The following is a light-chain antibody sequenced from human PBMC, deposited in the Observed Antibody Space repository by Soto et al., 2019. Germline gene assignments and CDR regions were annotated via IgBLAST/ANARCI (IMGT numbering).Light chain of an antibody. CDR1: QSISSN. Sequence: EIVMTQSPATLSVARGERATLSCRASQSISSNLAWYQQKPGQAPRLLIYGTSTRATGIPARFSGRGSGTEFTLTISSLQSEDCAVYYCQQCNDWPHTFGQGTKLEIK. J-gene: IGKJ2*01. CDR2: GTS. V-gene: IGKV3-15*01. CDR3: QQCNDWPHT.